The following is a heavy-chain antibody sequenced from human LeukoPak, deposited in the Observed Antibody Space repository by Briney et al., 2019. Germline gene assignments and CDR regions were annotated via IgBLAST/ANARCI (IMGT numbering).Heavy chain of an antibody. J-gene: IGHJ4*02. CDR1: GGALRWFY. CDR3: ARVGTMSRGGRGATPVFDY. Sequence: SETLSLTCAVYGGALRWFYLNWIRPPPGKGPGWNGGINHSGSTNYNPSLKSRVTISVDTSKNQFSLKLSSVTAADTAVYYCARVGTMSRGGRGATPVFDYWGQGTLVTVSS. CDR2: INHSGST. V-gene: IGHV4-34*01. D-gene: IGHD1-26*01.